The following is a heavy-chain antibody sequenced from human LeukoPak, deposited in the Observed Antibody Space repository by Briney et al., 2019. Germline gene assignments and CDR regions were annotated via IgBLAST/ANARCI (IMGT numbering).Heavy chain of an antibody. CDR2: ISGSGSTI. J-gene: IGHJ4*02. CDR1: GFTFSSYE. D-gene: IGHD1-14*01. CDR3: AREESGNQFDH. Sequence: GGSLRLSCAASGFTFSSYEMNWVRQAPGKGLEWVSYISGSGSTIYYADSVKGRFTISRDNAKSSLYLQMNSLRAEDTAVYYCAREESGNQFDHWGQGTLVTVSS. V-gene: IGHV3-48*03.